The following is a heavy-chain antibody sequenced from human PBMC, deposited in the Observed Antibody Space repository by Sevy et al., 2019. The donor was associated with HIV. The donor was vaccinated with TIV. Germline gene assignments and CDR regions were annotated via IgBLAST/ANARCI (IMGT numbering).Heavy chain of an antibody. V-gene: IGHV3-23*01. CDR3: AKDRRDYYGSSGVPSGYLDY. J-gene: IGHJ4*02. Sequence: VGSLRLSCAASGFTFSSYAMSWVRQAPGKGLEWVSAISGSGGSTYYADSVKGRFTISRDNSKNTLYLQMNSLRAEDKAVYYGAKDRRDYYGSSGVPSGYLDYWGQGTLVTVSS. CDR1: GFTFSSYA. CDR2: ISGSGGST. D-gene: IGHD3-22*01.